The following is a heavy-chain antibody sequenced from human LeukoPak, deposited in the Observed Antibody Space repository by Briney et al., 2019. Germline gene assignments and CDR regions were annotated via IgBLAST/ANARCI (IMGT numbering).Heavy chain of an antibody. CDR1: GYTFTGYY. CDR3: ARDPGTYYDFWSGYYTGMIYYYYMDV. CDR2: INPNSGGT. D-gene: IGHD3-3*01. J-gene: IGHJ6*03. V-gene: IGHV1-2*02. Sequence: ASVKVSCKASGYTFTGYYMHWVRQAPGQGLEWMGWINPNSGGTNYAQKFQGRVTMTRDTSISTAYMELSRLRSDDTAVYYCARDPGTYYDFWSGYYTGMIYYYYMDVWGKGTTVTVSS.